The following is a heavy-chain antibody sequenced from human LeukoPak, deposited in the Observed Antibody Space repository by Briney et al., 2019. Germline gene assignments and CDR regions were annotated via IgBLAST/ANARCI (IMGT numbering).Heavy chain of an antibody. CDR3: AKRGIAVAGNPFDY. CDR2: ISGSGGST. Sequence: GGSLTLYCAASGFTFSSYAMSWVRQAPGKGLEWVSAISGSGGSTYYADSVKGRFTISRDNSKNTLYLQMNSLRAEDTAVYYFAKRGIAVAGNPFDYWGQGTLVTVPS. V-gene: IGHV3-23*01. D-gene: IGHD6-19*01. J-gene: IGHJ4*02. CDR1: GFTFSSYA.